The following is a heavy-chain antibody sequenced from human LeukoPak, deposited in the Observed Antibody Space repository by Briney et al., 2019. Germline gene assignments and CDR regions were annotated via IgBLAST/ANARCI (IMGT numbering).Heavy chain of an antibody. D-gene: IGHD3-10*01. V-gene: IGHV5-51*01. CDR1: GYSFTSYW. CDR2: IYPGDSDT. J-gene: IGHJ4*02. CDR3: ARPYYYGSGSYYNSQYYFDY. Sequence: GESLKNSCKGSGYSFTSYWIGWVRQLPGKGLEWMGIIYPGDSDTRYSPSFQGQVTVSADKSISTAYLQWSSLKASDTAMYYCARPYYYGSGSYYNSQYYFDYWGQGTLVTVSS.